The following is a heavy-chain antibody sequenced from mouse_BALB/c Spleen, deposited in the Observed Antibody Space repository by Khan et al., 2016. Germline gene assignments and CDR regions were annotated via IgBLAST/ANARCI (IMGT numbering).Heavy chain of an antibody. CDR1: GYTFTSYW. CDR2: IYPGDGDT. D-gene: IGHD1-1*01. V-gene: IGHV1-87*01. Sequence: VQLQQSGAELARTGASVKLSCKASGYTFTSYWMQWVKQRPGQGLEWIGAIYPGDGDTRYTQKFKGKATLTADKSSSTAHMQLSSLASEDSAVYYCASYYGSSCDYFDYWDQGTTLTVSS. CDR3: ASYYGSSCDYFDY. J-gene: IGHJ2*01.